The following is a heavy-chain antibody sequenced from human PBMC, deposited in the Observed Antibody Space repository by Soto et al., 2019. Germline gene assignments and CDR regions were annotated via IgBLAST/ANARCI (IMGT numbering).Heavy chain of an antibody. D-gene: IGHD6-13*01. J-gene: IGHJ4*02. CDR3: AHTREGGGDISGWYYPLFDY. V-gene: IGHV2-5*01. CDR1: GFSLSTGRVA. CDR2: FYWNDEQ. Sequence: SGPTLVNPTETLTLTCTFSGFSLSTGRVAVGWIRQSPGKALEWLALFYWNDEQRYSPSLRSRLTVTRDTSKNQVVLTMTNMDPEDTATYFCAHTREGGGDISGWYYPLFDYWGQGTLVTVSS.